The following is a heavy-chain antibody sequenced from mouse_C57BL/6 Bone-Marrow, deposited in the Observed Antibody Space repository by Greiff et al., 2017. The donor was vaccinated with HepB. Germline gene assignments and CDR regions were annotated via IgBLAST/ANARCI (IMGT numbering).Heavy chain of an antibody. CDR1: GFTFSSYG. D-gene: IGHD6-1*01. Sequence: EVNVVESGGDLVKPGGSLKLSCAASGFTFSSYGMSWVRQTPDKRLEWVATISSGGSYTYYPDSVKGRFTISRDNAKNTLYLQMSSLKFEDTAMYYCARLQRGVDYWGQGTTLTVSS. CDR2: ISSGGSYT. J-gene: IGHJ2*01. V-gene: IGHV5-6*01. CDR3: ARLQRGVDY.